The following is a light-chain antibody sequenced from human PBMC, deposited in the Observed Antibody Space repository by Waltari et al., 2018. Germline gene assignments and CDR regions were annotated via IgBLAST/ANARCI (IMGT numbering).Light chain of an antibody. V-gene: IGLV1-47*01. CDR2: RNN. J-gene: IGLJ3*02. CDR3: AAWDDSLSGFWV. Sequence: QSVLTQPPSASGTPGQRVTISCSGSSSNIGSNYVYWYQQLPGAAPKLLIFRNNRRPSWVRDRFSGSRSGTSASLAIRGLRSDDEADYYCAAWDDSLSGFWVFGGGTKLTVL. CDR1: SSNIGSNY.